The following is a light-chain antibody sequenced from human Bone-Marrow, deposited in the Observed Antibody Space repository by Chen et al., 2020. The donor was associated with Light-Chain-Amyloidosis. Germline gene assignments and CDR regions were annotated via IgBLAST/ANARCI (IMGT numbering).Light chain of an antibody. CDR2: RDT. V-gene: IGLV3-25*03. CDR1: DLPTKY. Sequence: SSELTQPPSVSVSPGQTARITCAGDDLPTKYAYWYQQKPGQAPVLVINRDTERPTGISERFSGSSSGTTATLTISGVQAEDEADYHCQSADSSGTYEVRFGGGTKLTVL. CDR3: QSADSSGTYEVR. J-gene: IGLJ2*01.